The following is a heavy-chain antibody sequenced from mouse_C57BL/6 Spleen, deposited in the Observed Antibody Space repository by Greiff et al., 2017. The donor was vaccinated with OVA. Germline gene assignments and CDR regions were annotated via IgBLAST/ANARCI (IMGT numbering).Heavy chain of an antibody. CDR3: ARGDYDEGYYAMDY. CDR2: IHPNSGST. CDR1: GYTFTSYW. J-gene: IGHJ4*01. Sequence: QVQLQQPGAELVKPGASVKLSCKASGYTFTSYWMHWVKQRPGQGLEWIGMIHPNSGSTNYNEKFKSKATLTVDKSSSTAYMQLSSRTSEDSAVYYCARGDYDEGYYAMDYWGQGTSVTVSS. V-gene: IGHV1-64*01. D-gene: IGHD2-4*01.